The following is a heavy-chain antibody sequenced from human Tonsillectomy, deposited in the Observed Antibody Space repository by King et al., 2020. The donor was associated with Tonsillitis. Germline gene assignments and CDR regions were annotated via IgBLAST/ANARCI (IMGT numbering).Heavy chain of an antibody. V-gene: IGHV1-58*02. CDR3: AASRVATTPTGPSDY. D-gene: IGHD5-12*01. Sequence: LQLVQSGPEVKKPGTSVKVSCKASGFTFTSSAMQWVRQARGQRLEWIGWIVVGSGNTNYAQKFQERVTITRDMSTSTAYMELSSLGSEDTAVYYCAASRVATTPTGPSDYWGQGTLVTVSS. J-gene: IGHJ4*02. CDR1: GFTFTSSA. CDR2: IVVGSGNT.